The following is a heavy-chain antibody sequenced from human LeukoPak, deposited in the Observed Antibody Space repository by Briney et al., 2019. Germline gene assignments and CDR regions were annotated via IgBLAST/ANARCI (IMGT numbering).Heavy chain of an antibody. J-gene: IGHJ6*03. D-gene: IGHD6-13*01. CDR3: AVAAAGTAEVYYYYYYMDV. Sequence: GGSLRLSCAASGFTFSSYAMSWVRQAPGKGLGWVSAISGSGGSTYYADSVKGRFTISRDNSKNTLYLQMNSLRAEDTAVYYCAVAAAGTAEVYYYYYYMDVWGKGTTVTVSS. V-gene: IGHV3-23*01. CDR2: ISGSGGST. CDR1: GFTFSSYA.